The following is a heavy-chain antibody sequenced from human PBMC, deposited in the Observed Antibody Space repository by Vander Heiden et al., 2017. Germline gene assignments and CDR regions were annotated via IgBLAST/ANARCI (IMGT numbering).Heavy chain of an antibody. V-gene: IGHV1-69*01. Sequence: QVQLVQSGAEVTKPGSSVKVSCKASAGTFSSYPISWVRQAPGQGLEWMGGIIPIFGTANYAQKFQGRVTITADESTSTAYMELSSLRSEDTAVYYCARDSGRAAAGPLFDYWGQGTLVTVSS. J-gene: IGHJ4*02. D-gene: IGHD6-13*01. CDR1: AGTFSSYP. CDR2: IIPIFGTA. CDR3: ARDSGRAAAGPLFDY.